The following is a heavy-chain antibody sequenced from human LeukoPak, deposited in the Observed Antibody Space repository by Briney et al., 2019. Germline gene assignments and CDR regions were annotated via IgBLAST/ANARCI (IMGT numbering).Heavy chain of an antibody. V-gene: IGHV1-2*02. D-gene: IGHD3-3*01. CDR3: ARTFGVAPGWFDP. Sequence: GASVKVSCKASGHTFTGYYMHWVRQAPGQGLEWMGWINPNSGGTNYAQKFQGRVTMTRDTSISTAYMELSRLRSDDTAVYYCARTFGVAPGWFDPWGQGTLVTVSS. CDR2: INPNSGGT. CDR1: GHTFTGYY. J-gene: IGHJ5*02.